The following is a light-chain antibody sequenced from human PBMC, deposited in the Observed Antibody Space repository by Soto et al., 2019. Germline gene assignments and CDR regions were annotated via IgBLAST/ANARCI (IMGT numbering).Light chain of an antibody. V-gene: IGKV1-27*01. Sequence: DFQLTQSPSSLSASVGDSVTITCRASRAIGIYLAWYKQKPGNLPDLLIYAASTLHSGVPSRFSGSGSGTDFTLTISSLQPEDVATYYCQKYNDALGTFGQGTKVDIK. CDR1: RAIGIY. J-gene: IGKJ1*01. CDR2: AAS. CDR3: QKYNDALGT.